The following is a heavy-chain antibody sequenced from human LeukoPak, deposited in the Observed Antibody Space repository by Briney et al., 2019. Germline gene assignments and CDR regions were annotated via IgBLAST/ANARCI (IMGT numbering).Heavy chain of an antibody. J-gene: IGHJ6*02. CDR1: GFTFSNYG. V-gene: IGHV3-30*18. Sequence: GGSLRLSCAASGFTFSNYGMHWVRQAPGKGLEWVAVISDDGSNKYYADSVKGRFTISRDKSKNTLYLQMNSLRPEDTAVYYCAKEYGAAAGYYYGMDVWGQGTTVTVSS. CDR2: ISDDGSNK. D-gene: IGHD6-13*01. CDR3: AKEYGAAAGYYYGMDV.